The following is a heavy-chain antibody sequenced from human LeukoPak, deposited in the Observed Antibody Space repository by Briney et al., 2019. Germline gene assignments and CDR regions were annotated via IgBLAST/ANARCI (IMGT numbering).Heavy chain of an antibody. CDR2: MNPNSGNT. CDR3: ARGDVGVLRYFDWLYYFDY. CDR1: GYTFTSYD. D-gene: IGHD3-9*01. J-gene: IGHJ4*02. Sequence: ASVKVSCKASGYTFTSYDINWVRQATGQGLEWMGWMNPNSGNTGYAQKFQGRVTMTRNTSISTAYMELSSLRSEDTAVYYCARGDVGVLRYFDWLYYFDYWGRGTLVTVSS. V-gene: IGHV1-8*01.